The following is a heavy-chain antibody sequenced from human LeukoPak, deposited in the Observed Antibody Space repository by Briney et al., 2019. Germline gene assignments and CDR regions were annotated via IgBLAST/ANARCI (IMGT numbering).Heavy chain of an antibody. CDR1: GYTFTAYY. J-gene: IGHJ5*02. CDR2: INPNSGGT. D-gene: IGHD3-10*01. Sequence: ASVKVSYKATGYTFTAYYMHWVRQAPGQGLEWMGWINPNSGGTNYAQTFQGRVTMTRDTSISTAYMELSSLRSDDTAVYYCARPSLKYYYGSGMGGWFDPWGQGTLVTVSS. CDR3: ARPSLKYYYGSGMGGWFDP. V-gene: IGHV1-2*02.